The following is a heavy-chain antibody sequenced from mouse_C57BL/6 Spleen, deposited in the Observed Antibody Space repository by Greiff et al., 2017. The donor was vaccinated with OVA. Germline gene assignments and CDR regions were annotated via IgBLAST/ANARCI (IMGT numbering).Heavy chain of an antibody. CDR1: GYSITSGYY. V-gene: IGHV3-6*01. J-gene: IGHJ4*01. CDR2: ISYDGSN. CDR3: AREDLYYGYDYAMDY. Sequence: EVQLVESGPGLVKPSQSLSLTCSVTGYSITSGYYWNWIRQFPGNKLEWMGYISYDGSNNYNPSLNNRISITRDTSKNQFFLKLNSVTTEDTATYYCAREDLYYGYDYAMDYWGQGTSVTVSS. D-gene: IGHD2-2*01.